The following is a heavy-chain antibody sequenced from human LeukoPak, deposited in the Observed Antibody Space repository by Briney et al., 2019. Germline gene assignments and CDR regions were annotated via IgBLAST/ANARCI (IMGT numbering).Heavy chain of an antibody. CDR2: IYHSGST. D-gene: IGHD6-19*01. CDR3: ASVSWLGLDY. CDR1: GYSISSGYY. J-gene: IGHJ4*02. V-gene: IGHV4-38-2*02. Sequence: SETLSLTCTVSGYSISSGYYWGWIRQPPGKGLEWIGSIYHSGSTYYSPSLKSRVTISVDTSKNQFSLKLSSVTAADTAVYYCASVSWLGLDYWGQGTLVTVSS.